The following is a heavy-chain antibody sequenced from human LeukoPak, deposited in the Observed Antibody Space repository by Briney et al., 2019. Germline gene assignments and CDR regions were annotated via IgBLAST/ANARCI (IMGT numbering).Heavy chain of an antibody. CDR2: ISWNSGKI. J-gene: IGHJ4*02. V-gene: IGHV3-9*01. Sequence: GRSLRLSCVVSGFTFDDYAMHWVRQAPGKGLEWVSGISWNSGKIAYADSVKGRFTISRDNVKNSLYLQMNSLRPDDTAFYFXXXXXXEXRXXXPYLDYXGQGTLVSVSS. CDR1: GFTFDDYA. CDR3: XXXXXEXRXXXPYLDY.